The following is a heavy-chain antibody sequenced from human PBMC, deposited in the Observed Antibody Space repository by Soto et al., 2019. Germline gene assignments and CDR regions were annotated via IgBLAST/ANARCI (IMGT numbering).Heavy chain of an antibody. J-gene: IGHJ3*02. V-gene: IGHV3-30*18. Sequence: GGSLRLSCAASGFTFSSYGMHWVRQAPGKGLEWVAIISYDGSEKYYADSVKGRFTISRDNSNNTLYLQMNSLRAEDTAVYYCAKTGYCSSPSCYYAFDIWGQGTMVTVSS. D-gene: IGHD2-2*01. CDR2: ISYDGSEK. CDR1: GFTFSSYG. CDR3: AKTGYCSSPSCYYAFDI.